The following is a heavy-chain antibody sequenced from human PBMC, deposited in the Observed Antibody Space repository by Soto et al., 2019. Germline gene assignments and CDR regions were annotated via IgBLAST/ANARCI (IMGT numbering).Heavy chain of an antibody. V-gene: IGHV1-18*01. D-gene: IGHD1-26*01. CDR2: ISGYNGNT. CDR1: GYTFTNYG. J-gene: IGHJ4*02. CDR3: ARDTGGGGYYWGYYWDY. Sequence: QVQLVQSGAEVKKPGASVKVSCKASGYTFTNYGISWVRQAPGQGLEWMGWISGYNGNTNYAQNLQGRVTMTTDTATSTAYRELRSMRSDVTAVYYCARDTGGGGYYWGYYWDYWGQGTLVTVSS.